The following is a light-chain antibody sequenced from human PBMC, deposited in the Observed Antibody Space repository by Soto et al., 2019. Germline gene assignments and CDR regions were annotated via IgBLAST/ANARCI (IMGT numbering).Light chain of an antibody. Sequence: QSALTQPPSASGSPGQSVTISCTGTSSDVGGYNYVSWYQQHPGSAPKLMIYEVTKRPSGVPDRFSGSKSGNAASLTVSGLQAEDEAVYYCSSYAGSNNFVVFGGGTKVTVL. CDR3: SSYAGSNNFVV. CDR1: SSDVGGYNY. CDR2: EVT. J-gene: IGLJ2*01. V-gene: IGLV2-8*01.